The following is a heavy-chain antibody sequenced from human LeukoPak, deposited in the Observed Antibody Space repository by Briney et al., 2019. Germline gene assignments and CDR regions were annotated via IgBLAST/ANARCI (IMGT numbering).Heavy chain of an antibody. CDR1: GFTFSTYL. J-gene: IGHJ4*02. CDR3: AKGQSSSSWYLDS. V-gene: IGHV3-23*01. Sequence: GGSLRLSCAASGFTFSTYLMRWVRQAPGKGLEWVSSISSSGTTTSYPDSVKGRFTISRDNSKNTLYLQMNSLRAEDTAIYFCAKGQSSSSWYLDSWGQGTLVTVFS. CDR2: ISSSGTTT. D-gene: IGHD6-13*01.